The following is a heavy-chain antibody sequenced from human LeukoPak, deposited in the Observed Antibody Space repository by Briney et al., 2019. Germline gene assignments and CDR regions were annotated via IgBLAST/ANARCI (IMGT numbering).Heavy chain of an antibody. V-gene: IGHV1-3*01. CDR2: INAGIGNT. J-gene: IGHJ3*02. Sequence: ASVKVSCKASGYTFTSYAMHWVRQAPGQRLEWMGWINAGIGNTKYSQRFQGRVATTRDTSASTAYMALSSLRSEDTAVYYCARTQGVYYGGNSGAFDIWGQGTMVTVSS. CDR3: ARTQGVYYGGNSGAFDI. CDR1: GYTFTSYA. D-gene: IGHD4-23*01.